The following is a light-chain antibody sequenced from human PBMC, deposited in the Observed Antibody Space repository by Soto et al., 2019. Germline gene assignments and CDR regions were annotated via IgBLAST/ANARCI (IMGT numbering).Light chain of an antibody. Sequence: EIVMTQSPATLSVSPGERATLSCRASQSVRSNLAWYQQKPGQAPRLLIYGASTRATGLPATFSGSGSGTQFTLTISSLQSEDFAVYYCQQYNNWPAITVGQGTRLEI. J-gene: IGKJ5*01. CDR3: QQYNNWPAIT. V-gene: IGKV3D-15*01. CDR1: QSVRSN. CDR2: GAS.